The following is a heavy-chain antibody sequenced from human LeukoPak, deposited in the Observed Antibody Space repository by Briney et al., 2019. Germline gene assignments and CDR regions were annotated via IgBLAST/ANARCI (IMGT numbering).Heavy chain of an antibody. V-gene: IGHV3-9*01. CDR3: AKDISGSYEYYFDY. CDR2: ISWNSGSI. J-gene: IGHJ4*02. Sequence: GGSLRLSCAASGFTFDDYAMHWVRQAPGKGLEWVSGISWNSGSIGYADSVKGRFTISRDNAKNSLYLQMNSLRAEDTALYYCAKDISGSYEYYFDYWGQGTLVTVSS. CDR1: GFTFDDYA. D-gene: IGHD1-26*01.